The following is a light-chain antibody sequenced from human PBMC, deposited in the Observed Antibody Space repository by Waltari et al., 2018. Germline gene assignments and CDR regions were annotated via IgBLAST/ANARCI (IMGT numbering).Light chain of an antibody. CDR3: CSYVGLGTYV. CDR2: EVT. CDR1: SSDVGIYNL. V-gene: IGLV2-23*02. J-gene: IGLJ1*01. Sequence: QSGLAQPASASGSPGQSLTITCTGPSSDVGIYNLVSWYQQRPGKAPRLLIYEVTKRAPGTSDRFSASKSGNTASLSISGLQAQEDEADYYCCSYVGLGTYVFGTGTKVTV.